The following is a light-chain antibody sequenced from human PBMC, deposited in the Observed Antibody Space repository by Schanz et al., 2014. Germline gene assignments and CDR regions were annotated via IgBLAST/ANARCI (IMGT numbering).Light chain of an antibody. Sequence: DIQMTQSPSAMSASVGDRVTITCRASQGINNYLAWFQQKPGEVPKRLIYAASNLQSGVPSRFSGSGSGTEFTLTISGLQPEDFATYYCLQHNSFPPWSFGQGTKVEIK. J-gene: IGKJ1*01. V-gene: IGKV1-17*03. CDR2: AAS. CDR3: LQHNSFPPWS. CDR1: QGINNY.